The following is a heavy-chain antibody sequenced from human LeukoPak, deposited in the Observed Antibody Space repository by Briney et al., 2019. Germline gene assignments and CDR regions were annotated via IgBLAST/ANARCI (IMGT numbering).Heavy chain of an antibody. Sequence: SETLSLTCSVSGGSIGTYYWTWIRQPPGKGLEWIGYIYYTGSTNYSPSLKSRASMSVDTSKNQVSLKMTSVTAADTAVYYCARPSIPSAAASALDIWGQGTMVTVSS. V-gene: IGHV4-59*08. CDR2: IYYTGST. CDR1: GGSIGTYY. J-gene: IGHJ3*02. D-gene: IGHD2-2*01. CDR3: ARPSIPSAAASALDI.